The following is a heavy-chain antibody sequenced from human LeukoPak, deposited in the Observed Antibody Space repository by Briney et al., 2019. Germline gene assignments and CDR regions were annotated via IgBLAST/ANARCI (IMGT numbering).Heavy chain of an antibody. CDR3: AKGRQWLASHYFDY. D-gene: IGHD6-19*01. Sequence: PGGSLRLSCAASGFTFSTYAMGWVRQAPGKGLEWVSVISGSGSTTYYADSVKGRFSISRDNSKNTLYLEMNSLRAEDTAVYYCAKGRQWLASHYFDYWGQGTLVTVSS. CDR1: GFTFSTYA. CDR2: ISGSGSTT. J-gene: IGHJ4*02. V-gene: IGHV3-23*01.